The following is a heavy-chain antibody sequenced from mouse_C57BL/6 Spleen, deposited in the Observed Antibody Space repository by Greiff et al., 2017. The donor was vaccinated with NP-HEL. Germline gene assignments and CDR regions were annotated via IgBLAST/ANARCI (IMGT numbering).Heavy chain of an antibody. J-gene: IGHJ1*03. V-gene: IGHV5-16*01. D-gene: IGHD4-1*02. CDR3: ARVATDWYFDV. CDR2: INYDGSST. CDR1: GFTFSDYY. Sequence: EVKLQESEGGLVQPGSSMKLSCTASGFTFSDYYMAWVRQVPEKGLEWVANINYDGSSTYYLDSLKSRFIISRDNAKNILYLQMSSLKSEDTATYYCARVATDWYFDVWGTGTTVTVSS.